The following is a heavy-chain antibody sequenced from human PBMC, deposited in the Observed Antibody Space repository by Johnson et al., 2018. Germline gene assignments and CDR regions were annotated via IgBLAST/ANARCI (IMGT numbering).Heavy chain of an antibody. Sequence: VQLVESGGGLVKPGGSLRLSCAASGFTFSNAWMSWVRQAPGKGLEWVGRIKSKTDGGTRDYAAPVKGRFTISRDESKNTLYLQLNRMKTEDTAVYYGTTGRRGAFDIWGQGTMVTVSS. CDR3: TTGRRGAFDI. V-gene: IGHV3-15*01. CDR1: GFTFSNAW. D-gene: IGHD1-1*01. J-gene: IGHJ3*02. CDR2: IKSKTDGGTR.